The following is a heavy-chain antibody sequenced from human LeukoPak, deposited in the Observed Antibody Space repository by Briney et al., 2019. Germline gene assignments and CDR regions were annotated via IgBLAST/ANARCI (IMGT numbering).Heavy chain of an antibody. D-gene: IGHD6-13*01. V-gene: IGHV4-61*02. CDR2: IYTSGST. CDR1: GGSISSGSYY. Sequence: PSQTLALTCTVSGGSISSGSYYWSWIRQPAGKGLEWIGRIYTSGSTNYNPSLKSRVTISVDTSKNQFSLKLSFVTAADTAVYYCARVYRGVAAAGDWFDPWGQGTLVTVSS. J-gene: IGHJ5*02. CDR3: ARVYRGVAAAGDWFDP.